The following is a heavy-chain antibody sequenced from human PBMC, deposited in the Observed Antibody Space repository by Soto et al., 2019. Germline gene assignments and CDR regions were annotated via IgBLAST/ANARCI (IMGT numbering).Heavy chain of an antibody. D-gene: IGHD6-6*01. CDR3: VTWGGIEARNLDH. V-gene: IGHV3-64D*06. Sequence: GGSLRLACSASGFPFSNHAMHWVRQAPGKGLEYVSAINYNGGTTYYVDSVKGRFTISRDNSKNTLYLQMSSLKVEDTAMYHCVTWGGIEARNLDHWGQGTLVTVS. J-gene: IGHJ4*02. CDR2: INYNGGTT. CDR1: GFPFSNHA.